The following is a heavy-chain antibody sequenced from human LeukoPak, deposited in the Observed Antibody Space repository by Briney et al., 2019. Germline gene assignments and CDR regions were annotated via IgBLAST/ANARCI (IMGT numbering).Heavy chain of an antibody. D-gene: IGHD1-26*01. CDR2: INHSGST. J-gene: IGHJ4*02. CDR1: GGSFSGYY. CDR3: ARDLVKKNYFDY. V-gene: IGHV4-34*01. Sequence: PSETLSLTCAVYGGSFSGYYWSWIRQPPGKGLEWIGEINHSGSTNYNPSLKSRVTISVDTSKNQFSLKLSSVTAADTAVYYCARDLVKKNYFDYWGQGTLVTVSS.